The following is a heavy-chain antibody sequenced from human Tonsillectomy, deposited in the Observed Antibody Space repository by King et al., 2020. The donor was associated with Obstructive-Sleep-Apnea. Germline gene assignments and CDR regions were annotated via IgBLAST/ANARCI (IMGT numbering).Heavy chain of an antibody. V-gene: IGHV4-39*07. CDR3: ASERDIYGMDV. Sequence: QLQESGPGLVKPSETLSLTCTVSGGSISSTSYYWGWIRQPPGKGLGWIGIIYFSGSPYYNPSLKSRVTISVDMSKNQFSLKLSSVTAADTAVYYCASERDIYGMDVWGQGTTVTVSS. CDR2: IYFSGSP. J-gene: IGHJ6*02. CDR1: GGSISSTSYY.